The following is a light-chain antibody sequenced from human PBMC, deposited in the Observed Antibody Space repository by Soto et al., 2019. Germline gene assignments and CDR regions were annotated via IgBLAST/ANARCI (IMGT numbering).Light chain of an antibody. CDR2: GIS. J-gene: IGKJ1*01. CDR1: QRVSSNY. V-gene: IGKV3-20*01. Sequence: EVVLTQSPGTLSLSPGERATLSCRASQRVSSNYFAWYQAKPGQAPRLLIHGISRRATGIPDRFSGSGSGTDFSLTISSLEPEDFAVYYCEQYGSSPRTFGQGTKVDIK. CDR3: EQYGSSPRT.